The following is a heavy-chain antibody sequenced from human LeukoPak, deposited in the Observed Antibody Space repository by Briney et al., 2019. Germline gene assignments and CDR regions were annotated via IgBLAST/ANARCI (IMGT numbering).Heavy chain of an antibody. J-gene: IGHJ4*02. CDR3: AKHAWSGYYCLDY. CDR2: IIPIFGTA. CDR1: GYTFISYG. Sequence: SVKVSCKASGYTFISYGISWVRQAPRQGLEWMGGIIPIFGTANYAQQFQGRVTTTADESTSTAYMERSSLRSEDTAVYYCAKHAWSGYYCLDYWGQGTLVTVSS. D-gene: IGHD3-3*01. V-gene: IGHV1-69*13.